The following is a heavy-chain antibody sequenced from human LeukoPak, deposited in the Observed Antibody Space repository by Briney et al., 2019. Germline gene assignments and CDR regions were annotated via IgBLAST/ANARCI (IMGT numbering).Heavy chain of an antibody. D-gene: IGHD3-22*01. CDR2: ISSSSSYI. V-gene: IGHV3-21*01. CDR1: GFTFSSYS. Sequence: PGGSLRLSCAASGFTFSSYSMNWVRQAPGKGLEWVSSISSSSSYIYYADSVKGRFTISRDNAKNSLYLQMNSLRAEDTAVYYCANGPSGYYDSSGQIKGAFDFWGQGTMVTVSS. CDR3: ANGPSGYYDSSGQIKGAFDF. J-gene: IGHJ3*01.